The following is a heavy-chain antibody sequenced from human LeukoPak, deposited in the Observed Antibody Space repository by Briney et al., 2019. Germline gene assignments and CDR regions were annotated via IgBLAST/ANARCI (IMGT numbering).Heavy chain of an antibody. D-gene: IGHD1-26*01. CDR1: GGSFSGFY. J-gene: IGHJ3*02. V-gene: IGHV4-34*01. CDR2: LYYSGST. Sequence: PSETLSLTCAVYGGSFSGFYWSWIRQPPGKGLEWIGSLYYSLYYSGSTYYNPSLKSRVTISVDTSKNQFSLRLNSVTAADTAVYYCASVVGPTLPFDIWGQGTMVTVSS. CDR3: ASVVGPTLPFDI.